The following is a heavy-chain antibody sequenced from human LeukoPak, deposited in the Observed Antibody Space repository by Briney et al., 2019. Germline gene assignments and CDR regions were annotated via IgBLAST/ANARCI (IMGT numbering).Heavy chain of an antibody. D-gene: IGHD2-15*01. V-gene: IGHV3-23*01. CDR1: GFTFSSYA. J-gene: IGHJ4*02. CDR2: ISGSGGST. CDR3: AKDTVVVVAATRYFDY. Sequence: PGGSLTRSCAASGFTFSSYAMSWVRQAPGKGLEWVSNISGSGGSTYYADSVKGRFTISRDNSKNSLYLQMNSLRAEDTAVYYCAKDTVVVVAATRYFDYWGQGTLVTVSS.